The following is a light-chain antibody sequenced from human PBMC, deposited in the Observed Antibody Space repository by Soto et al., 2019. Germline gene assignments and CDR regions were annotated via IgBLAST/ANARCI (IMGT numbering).Light chain of an antibody. CDR1: QSTSSSY. Sequence: EIVLTQSPVTLSLSPGQRATLSCMRSQSTSSSYLAWYQQKPGQAPRLLIYGASTRATGIPARFSGSGSGTEFTLTISSLQSEDFAVYYCQQYNNWPRTFGQGTKVDIK. J-gene: IGKJ1*01. V-gene: IGKV3-15*01. CDR3: QQYNNWPRT. CDR2: GAS.